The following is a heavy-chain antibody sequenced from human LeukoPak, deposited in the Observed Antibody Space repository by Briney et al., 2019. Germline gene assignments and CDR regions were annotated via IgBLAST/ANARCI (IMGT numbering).Heavy chain of an antibody. J-gene: IGHJ6*03. CDR1: GGSISSYY. V-gene: IGHV4-59*01. D-gene: IGHD5-24*01. CDR2: IYYSGST. CDR3: AREGVEMATKDYYYYMDV. Sequence: SETLSLTCTVSGGSISSYYWSWIRQPPGKGLEWIGYIYYSGSTNYNPSLKSRVTISVDTSKNQFSLKLSSVTAADTAVYYCAREGVEMATKDYYYYMDVWGKGTTVTVSS.